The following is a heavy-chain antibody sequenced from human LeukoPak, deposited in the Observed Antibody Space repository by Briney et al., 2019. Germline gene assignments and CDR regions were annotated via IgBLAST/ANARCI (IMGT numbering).Heavy chain of an antibody. Sequence: PGGSLRLSCAASGFTFSSYAMSWVRQAPGKGLEWVSAISGSGGSTYYADSVKGRFTISRDNSKNTLYLQMNSLSAEDTAVYYCAKDAHGYYYDSSGYYYYFDYWGQGTLVTVSS. CDR1: GFTFSSYA. CDR3: AKDAHGYYYDSSGYYYYFDY. D-gene: IGHD3-22*01. CDR2: ISGSGGST. J-gene: IGHJ4*02. V-gene: IGHV3-23*01.